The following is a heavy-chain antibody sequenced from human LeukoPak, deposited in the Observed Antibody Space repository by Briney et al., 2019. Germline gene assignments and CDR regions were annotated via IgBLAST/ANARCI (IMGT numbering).Heavy chain of an antibody. D-gene: IGHD5-18*01. J-gene: IGHJ4*01. CDR3: ASLLGPLSYNFGFARDY. Sequence: SETLSLTCAVSGGSISSTSWYSWVRQPPGKGLEWIGEIYHSGRTNYKTSLKSRVTISLDKSKNQFSLKLTSVTAADTAVYYCASLLGPLSYNFGFARDYWGQGTLVTVSS. CDR1: GGSISSTSW. V-gene: IGHV4-4*02. CDR2: IYHSGRT.